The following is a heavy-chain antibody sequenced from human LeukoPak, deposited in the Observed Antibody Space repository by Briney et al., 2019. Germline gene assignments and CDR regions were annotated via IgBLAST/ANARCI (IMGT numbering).Heavy chain of an antibody. CDR2: MNPNSGNT. V-gene: IGHV1-8*01. CDR3: ARGGYSSSWYNPMLYYYCYMDV. Sequence: ASGKVSSKASGYTFTSYDINWVRQATGQGLEWMGWMNPNSGNTDYAQKFQGRVTMPRNTSISTAYMELSSLRSEDTAVYYCARGGYSSSWYNPMLYYYCYMDVWGKGTTVTVSS. CDR1: GYTFTSYD. J-gene: IGHJ6*03. D-gene: IGHD6-13*01.